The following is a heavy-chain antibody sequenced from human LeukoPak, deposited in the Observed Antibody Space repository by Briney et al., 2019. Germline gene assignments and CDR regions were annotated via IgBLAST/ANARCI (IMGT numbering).Heavy chain of an antibody. Sequence: GASVKVSCKASGYTFTSYAMHWVRQAPGQRLEWMGWINAGNGNTKYSQKFQGRVTITRDTSASTAYMELSSLGSEDTAVYYCARVGGDSSGYGYWGQGTLVTVSS. CDR1: GYTFTSYA. V-gene: IGHV1-3*01. J-gene: IGHJ4*02. CDR3: ARVGGDSSGYGY. D-gene: IGHD3-22*01. CDR2: INAGNGNT.